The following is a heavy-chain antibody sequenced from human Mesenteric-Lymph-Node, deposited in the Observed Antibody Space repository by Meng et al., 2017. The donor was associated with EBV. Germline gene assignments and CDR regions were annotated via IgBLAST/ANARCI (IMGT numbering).Heavy chain of an antibody. CDR2: INHSGST. Sequence: QVQLQQWGAGLLKPSETLSLTCAVYGGSFSGYYWNWIRQPPGKGLEWIGEINHSGSTNYNPSLKSRVTISVDTSKNQFSLKLTSVTAADTAVYYCARGGGIVGATFRYWGQGTLVTVYS. CDR3: ARGGGIVGATFRY. V-gene: IGHV4-34*01. J-gene: IGHJ4*02. D-gene: IGHD1-26*01. CDR1: GGSFSGYY.